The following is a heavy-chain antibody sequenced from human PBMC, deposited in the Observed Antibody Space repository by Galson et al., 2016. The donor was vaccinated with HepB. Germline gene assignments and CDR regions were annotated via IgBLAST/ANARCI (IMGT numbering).Heavy chain of an antibody. J-gene: IGHJ4*02. Sequence: SLRLSCAASGFVFSGYSMTWARQAPGKGLEWLSYISRTGTTKDYADSVKGRFAFTRDTAKNSIYLQMNSLRDNDTAVYYCARDTSRAGAVRVTMLKDGGVVAPGDSWGQGTLVTVSS. V-gene: IGHV3-48*02. CDR3: ARDTSRAGAVRVTMLKDGGVVAPGDS. CDR2: ISRTGTTK. D-gene: IGHD3-16*02. CDR1: GFVFSGYS.